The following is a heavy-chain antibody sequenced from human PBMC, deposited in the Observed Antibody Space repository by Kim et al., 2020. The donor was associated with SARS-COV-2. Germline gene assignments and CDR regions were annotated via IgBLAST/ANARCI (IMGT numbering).Heavy chain of an antibody. CDR3: ARVLRFNWSDFDS. V-gene: IGHV3-11*05. CDR1: GFTFSDYS. CDR2: ISTGTTSYT. J-gene: IGHJ4*02. Sequence: GGSLRLSCAASGFTFSDYSMSWIRQAPGKGLEWVSYISTGTTSYTNYADSVMSRFTNTRDDAKNPLLLVLNTLRTADTAFYYWARVLRFNWSDFDSYGKG. D-gene: IGHD1-1*01.